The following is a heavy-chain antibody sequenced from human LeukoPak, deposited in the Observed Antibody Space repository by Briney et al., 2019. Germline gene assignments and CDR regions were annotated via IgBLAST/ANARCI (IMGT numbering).Heavy chain of an antibody. V-gene: IGHV3-21*04. CDR3: ARRAGAYSHPYDY. Sequence: GGSLRLSCAASGFTFSGSTMNWVRQAPGKGLEWVSFISTSSSYIYYADSVRGRFTISRDNSKNTLYLQMNSLRAEDTAVYYCARRAGAYSHPYDYWGQGTLVTVSS. CDR1: GFTFSGST. D-gene: IGHD4/OR15-4a*01. CDR2: ISTSSSYI. J-gene: IGHJ4*02.